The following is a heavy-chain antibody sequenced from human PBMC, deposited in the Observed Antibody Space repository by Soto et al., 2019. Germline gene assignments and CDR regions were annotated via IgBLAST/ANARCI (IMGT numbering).Heavy chain of an antibody. V-gene: IGHV1-69*02. CDR2: IIPILGIA. CDR3: AINHKYYYGSGSPNWFDP. D-gene: IGHD3-10*01. Sequence: ASVKVSCKASGGTFSSYTISWVRQAPGQGLEWMGRIIPILGIANYAQKFQGRVTITADKSTSTAYMELSSLRSEDTAVYYCAINHKYYYGSGSPNWFDPWGQGTLVTVSS. CDR1: GGTFSSYT. J-gene: IGHJ5*02.